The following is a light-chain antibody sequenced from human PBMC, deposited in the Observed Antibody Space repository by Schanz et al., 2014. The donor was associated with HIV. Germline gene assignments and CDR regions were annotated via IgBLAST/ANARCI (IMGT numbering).Light chain of an antibody. V-gene: IGLV2-14*03. CDR2: DVT. CDR1: SSDVGGHNY. CDR3: SSFTSSNTWV. Sequence: QSALTQPASVSGSPGQSITISCTGVSSDVGGHNYVSWYQQHPGRAPQLMIYDVTYRPSGVSDRFSGSKSGNTASLTISGLQAEDEADYHCSSFTSSNTWVFGGGTKLTVL. J-gene: IGLJ3*02.